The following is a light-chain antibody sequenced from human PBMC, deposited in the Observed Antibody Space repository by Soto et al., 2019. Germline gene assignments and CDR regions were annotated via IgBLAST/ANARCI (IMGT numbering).Light chain of an antibody. CDR2: GAS. CDR3: QQYGSSLTWT. J-gene: IGKJ1*01. V-gene: IGKV3-20*01. CDR1: QTVTNDY. Sequence: EVVLTQSPGTLSLSPWERVTLSCRASQTVTNDYLAWYQQKDGQAPRLLIYGASSRATGIPDRFSGSGSGTEFTLTISRLEPEDFAVYYCQQYGSSLTWTFGQGTKVDIK.